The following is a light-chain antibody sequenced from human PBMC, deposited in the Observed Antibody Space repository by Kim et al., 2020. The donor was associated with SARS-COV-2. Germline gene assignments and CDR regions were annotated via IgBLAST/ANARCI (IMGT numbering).Light chain of an antibody. CDR3: NSRDNSGDHVL. V-gene: IGLV3-19*01. CDR1: SLRNYY. CDR2: GKN. Sequence: ALGQTVRITCQGDSLRNYYASWYQQKPGQAPILVIYGKNNRPSGIPDRFSGSSSGNTATLTVTGAQAVDEADYYCNSRDNSGDHVLFGGGTKLIVL. J-gene: IGLJ2*01.